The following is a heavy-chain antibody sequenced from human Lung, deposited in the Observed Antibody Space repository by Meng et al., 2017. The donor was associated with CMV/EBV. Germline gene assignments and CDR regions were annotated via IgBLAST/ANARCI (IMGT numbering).Heavy chain of an antibody. Sequence: LSLTCAAPGFSIRYYLMSWVRQAPGKGLEWVANINQDASERYYVDSVKGRFTISRDNAENSLYLQMSSLRVGDTAIYYCARASAYHDFWTAKEGGYYYYGMDVWGQGTTVTVSS. CDR3: ARASAYHDFWTAKEGGYYYYGMDV. V-gene: IGHV3-7*04. D-gene: IGHD3/OR15-3a*01. CDR1: GFSIRYYL. CDR2: INQDASER. J-gene: IGHJ6*02.